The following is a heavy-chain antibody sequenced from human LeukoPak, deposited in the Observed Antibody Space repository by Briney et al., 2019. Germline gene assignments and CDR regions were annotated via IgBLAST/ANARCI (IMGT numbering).Heavy chain of an antibody. CDR3: ARGPTYVLRYFDWLPEAGY. CDR2: IIPIFGTA. J-gene: IGHJ4*02. D-gene: IGHD3-9*01. Sequence: SVKVSCKASGGTFSSYAISWVRQAPGQGLEWMGGIIPIFGTANYAQKFQGRVTITADESTSTAYMELSSLRSEDTAVYYCARGPTYVLRYFDWLPEAGYWGQGTLVTVSS. V-gene: IGHV1-69*13. CDR1: GGTFSSYA.